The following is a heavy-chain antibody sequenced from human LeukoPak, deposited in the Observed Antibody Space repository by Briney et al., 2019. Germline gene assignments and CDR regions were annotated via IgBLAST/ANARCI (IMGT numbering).Heavy chain of an antibody. J-gene: IGHJ6*02. Sequence: ASVTVSFKASGYTFTSYDINWVRQAPGQGLEWMGWMNPNSGNTGYAQKFQGRVTMTRNTSISTAYMELSSLRSEDTAVYYCARIPYYYYGMDVWGQGTTVTVSS. CDR3: ARIPYYYYGMDV. D-gene: IGHD2-2*02. CDR1: GYTFTSYD. V-gene: IGHV1-8*01. CDR2: MNPNSGNT.